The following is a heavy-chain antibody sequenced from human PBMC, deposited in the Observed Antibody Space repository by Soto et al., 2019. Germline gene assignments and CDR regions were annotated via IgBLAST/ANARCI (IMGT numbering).Heavy chain of an antibody. CDR1: GGSISSDYYH. D-gene: IGHD6-19*01. J-gene: IGHJ4*02. CDR2: IYYSGSI. V-gene: IGHV4-39*01. Sequence: SETLSLTCTVSGGSISSDYYHWTWIRQSPGKGLEWIGCIYYSGSIHYNPSLKSRVTISVDTSKNQFSLKLSSVTAADTAVYYCARRGKDSSGWTLDYWGQGTLVTVSS. CDR3: ARRGKDSSGWTLDY.